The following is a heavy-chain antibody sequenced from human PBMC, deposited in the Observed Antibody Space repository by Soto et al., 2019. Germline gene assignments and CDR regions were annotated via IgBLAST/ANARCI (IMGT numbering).Heavy chain of an antibody. CDR2: IFSNDEK. CDR3: AIIYFCSRTEGYLVYIVP. J-gene: IGHJ5*02. V-gene: IGHV2-26*01. CDR1: GLSLNNGRLG. Sequence: SGPTLVNPTETLTLTCTVSGLSLNNGRLGVSWIRQPPGKALEWLAHIFSNDEKSYSTSLKSRLTISKDNSRSQVVLTMTNVDPVESGTYYCAIIYFCSRTEGYLVYIVPWHEGTLITV. D-gene: IGHD2-2*01.